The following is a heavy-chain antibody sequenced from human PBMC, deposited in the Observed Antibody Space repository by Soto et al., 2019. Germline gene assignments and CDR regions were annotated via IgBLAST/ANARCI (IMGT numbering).Heavy chain of an antibody. CDR3: ARSELRITIFGVVIRPAFDI. CDR2: INHSGST. D-gene: IGHD3-3*01. J-gene: IGHJ3*02. CDR1: GGSFSGYY. V-gene: IGHV4-34*01. Sequence: QVQLQQWGAGLLKPSETLSLTCAVYGGSFSGYYWSWIRQPPGKGLEWIGEINHSGSTNYNPSLKSRVTISVDTSKNQFSLKLSSVTAADTAVYYCARSELRITIFGVVIRPAFDIWGQGTMVTVSS.